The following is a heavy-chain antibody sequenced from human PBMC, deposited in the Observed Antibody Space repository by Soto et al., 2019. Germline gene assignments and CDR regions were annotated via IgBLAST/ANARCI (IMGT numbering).Heavy chain of an antibody. Sequence: QVQLVESGGGVVQPGRSLRLSCAASGFTFSSYGMQWVRQSPGEGPEWVAIVANDGSNQYYAESVKGRFTISRDNSKTTVFLEMDSLRPEDTAVYYCARSSGGSSWYTPDYWGQGTRVTVSS. V-gene: IGHV3-30*03. CDR3: ARSSGGSSWYTPDY. D-gene: IGHD6-13*01. CDR2: VANDGSNQ. CDR1: GFTFSSYG. J-gene: IGHJ4*02.